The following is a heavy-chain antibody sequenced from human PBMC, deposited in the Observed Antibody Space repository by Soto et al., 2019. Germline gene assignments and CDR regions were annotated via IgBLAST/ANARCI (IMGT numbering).Heavy chain of an antibody. V-gene: IGHV1-8*01. CDR2: MNPNSSNT. CDR1: GYTFTSYD. D-gene: IGHD1-1*01. CDR3: ARERYGLFDY. J-gene: IGHJ4*02. Sequence: QVQLVQSGAEVKKPGASVKVSFKASGYTFTSYDINWVRQATGQGLEWMGWMNPNSSNTDDAQKFQGGVTMTRNTSISTAYMELSSLRSEDTAVYYGARERYGLFDYWGQGTLVTVSS.